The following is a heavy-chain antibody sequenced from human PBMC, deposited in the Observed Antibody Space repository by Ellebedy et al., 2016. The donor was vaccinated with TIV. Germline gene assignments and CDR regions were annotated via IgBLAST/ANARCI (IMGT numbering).Heavy chain of an antibody. Sequence: SETLSLTXTVSGGSVSSGSYYWSWIRQPPGKGLEWIGYIYYSGSTNYNPSLKSRVTISVDTSKNQFSLKLSSVTAADTAVYYCARAVTPDVWGKGTTVTVSS. CDR3: ARAVTPDV. CDR2: IYYSGST. D-gene: IGHD4-11*01. V-gene: IGHV4-61*01. J-gene: IGHJ6*04. CDR1: GGSVSSGSYY.